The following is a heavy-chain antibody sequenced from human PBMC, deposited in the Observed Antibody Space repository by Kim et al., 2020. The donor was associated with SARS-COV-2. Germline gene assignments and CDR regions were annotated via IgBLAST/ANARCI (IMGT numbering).Heavy chain of an antibody. Sequence: HDGNATHYVDSGKGRFTLSRDSAKNSLYLAMSILQPEDSAVYYCVGSIDYWGQGTQVAVSS. CDR2: HDGNAT. J-gene: IGHJ4*02. CDR3: VGSIDY. V-gene: IGHV3-7*01.